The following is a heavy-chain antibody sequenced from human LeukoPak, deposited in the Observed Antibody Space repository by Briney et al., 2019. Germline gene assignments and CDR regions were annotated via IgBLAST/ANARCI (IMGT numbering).Heavy chain of an antibody. V-gene: IGHV3-21*04. CDR3: VRDRGTYRPIDY. D-gene: IGHD1-26*01. J-gene: IGHJ4*02. CDR1: GFTFSSYS. Sequence: SGGSLRLSCAASGFTFSSYSMNWVRQAPGKGLEWVSSICSSSSYIYYADSVKGRFTISRDNAQNSLYLQMNSLRAEDTAIYYCVRDRGTYRPIDYWGQGTLVTVSS. CDR2: ICSSSSYI.